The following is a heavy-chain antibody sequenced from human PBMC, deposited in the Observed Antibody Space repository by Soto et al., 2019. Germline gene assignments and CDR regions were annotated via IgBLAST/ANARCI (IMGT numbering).Heavy chain of an antibody. V-gene: IGHV3-33*01. D-gene: IGHD1-1*01. CDR3: ASGKAGTDEAFDI. CDR2: VWKDGNTQ. Sequence: QAQLVESGEGVVQPGQSLRLSCGGYGFSVINYGMHWVRQVPVKGLEWGAVVWKDGNTQHYGDSVKVRFTISRDNSKEALELQMSRPRGADTSVYYCASGKAGTDEAFDIWGQGTRVTVSS. CDR1: GFSVINYG. J-gene: IGHJ3*02.